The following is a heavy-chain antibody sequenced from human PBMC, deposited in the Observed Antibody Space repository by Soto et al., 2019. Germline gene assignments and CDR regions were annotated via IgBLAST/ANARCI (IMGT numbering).Heavy chain of an antibody. D-gene: IGHD3-10*01. CDR1: GFTFSDHY. CDR3: AADPYYYASGY. Sequence: QVQLVESGGGLVKPGGSLRLSCAASGFTFSDHYKTWIRQAPGKGLEWVSKISGSGTTRYYADSVKGRFTVSRDNAKNLVYLQMDSLRAEDTAVYYCAADPYYYASGYWGQGTLLTVSS. J-gene: IGHJ4*02. V-gene: IGHV3-11*01. CDR2: ISGSGTTR.